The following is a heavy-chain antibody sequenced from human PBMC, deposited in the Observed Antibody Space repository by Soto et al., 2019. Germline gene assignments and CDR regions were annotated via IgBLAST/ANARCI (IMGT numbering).Heavy chain of an antibody. CDR1: GFTFSDHY. CDR3: ARDGITVTTQSLALDV. V-gene: IGHV3-72*01. D-gene: IGHD1-20*01. J-gene: IGHJ3*01. CDR2: TKNKANSYTT. Sequence: EVQLVESGGGLVQPGESLRLSCAASGFTFSDHYMDWVRQAPGKGLEWVGRTKNKANSYTTEYAASVKGRFTTSRDDSTNSVYLQMNSLKTEDTAVYYWARDGITVTTQSLALDVWGKGTMVTVSS.